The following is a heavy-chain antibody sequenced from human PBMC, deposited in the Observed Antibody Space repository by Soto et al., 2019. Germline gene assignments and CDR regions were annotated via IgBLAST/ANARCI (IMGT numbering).Heavy chain of an antibody. Sequence: EVQLLESGGDLIQPGWSLRLSCAASGFTFNIYAMTWVRQAPGKGLEWVSAISRYGDFTYYADSVEGRFTISRDNSKNTLYWQMNSLRAEDTAVYYCAKDRYLDHDSRGYLFDNWGQGTLVTVSS. CDR3: AKDRYLDHDSRGYLFDN. D-gene: IGHD3-22*01. J-gene: IGHJ4*02. V-gene: IGHV3-23*01. CDR1: GFTFNIYA. CDR2: ISRYGDFT.